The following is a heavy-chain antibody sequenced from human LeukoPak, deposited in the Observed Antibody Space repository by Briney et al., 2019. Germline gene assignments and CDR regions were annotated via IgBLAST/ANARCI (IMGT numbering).Heavy chain of an antibody. CDR2: IYYSGST. Sequence: SQTLSLTCTVSGGSISSGGYYWSWIRQPPGKGLEWIGYIYYSGSTNYNPSLKSRVTISVDTSKNQFSLKLSSVTAADTAVYYCARVYSSSVPGHWYFDLWGRGTLVTVSS. J-gene: IGHJ2*01. CDR3: ARVYSSSVPGHWYFDL. CDR1: GGSISSGGYY. D-gene: IGHD6-6*01. V-gene: IGHV4-61*08.